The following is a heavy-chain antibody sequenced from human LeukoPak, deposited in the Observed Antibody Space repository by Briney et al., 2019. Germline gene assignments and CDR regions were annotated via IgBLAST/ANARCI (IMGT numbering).Heavy chain of an antibody. CDR3: ARDQRYCSSSSCPWEPFDY. CDR1: GFTFSSYW. Sequence: PGGSLRLSCAASGFTFSSYWMSWVRQAPGKGLEWVANIKQDGSEKYYVDSVKGRFTISRDKAKNSLYLQMNSLRAEDTAVYYCARDQRYCSSSSCPWEPFDYWGQGTLVTVSS. CDR2: IKQDGSEK. J-gene: IGHJ4*02. V-gene: IGHV3-7*05. D-gene: IGHD2-2*01.